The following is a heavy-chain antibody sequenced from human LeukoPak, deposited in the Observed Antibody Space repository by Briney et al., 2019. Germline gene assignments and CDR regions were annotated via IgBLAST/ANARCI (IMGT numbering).Heavy chain of an antibody. CDR3: ARDTYYYDSSGPTLQH. D-gene: IGHD3-22*01. CDR1: GGSISSYY. CDR2: IYTSGST. Sequence: SETLSLTCTGSGGSISSYYWSWIRQPAGKGLKWIGRIYTSGSTNYNPSLKSRVTMSVDTSKNQFSLKLSSVTAADTAVYYCARDTYYYDSSGPTLQHWGQGTLVTVSS. J-gene: IGHJ1*01. V-gene: IGHV4-4*07.